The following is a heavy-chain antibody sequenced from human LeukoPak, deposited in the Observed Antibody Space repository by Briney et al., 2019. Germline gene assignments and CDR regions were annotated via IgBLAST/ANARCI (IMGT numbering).Heavy chain of an antibody. CDR1: GGSISSSSYY. Sequence: SETLSLTCTASGGSISSSSYYWGWIRQPPGKGLEWIATIYYGGSTYYNPSLKSRVTISVDTSKNQFSLKLSSVTAADTAVYYCARLLRPYSYDSSGYFTTSFDFWGQGTMVTVSS. V-gene: IGHV4-39*01. J-gene: IGHJ3*01. CDR2: IYYGGST. D-gene: IGHD3-22*01. CDR3: ARLLRPYSYDSSGYFTTSFDF.